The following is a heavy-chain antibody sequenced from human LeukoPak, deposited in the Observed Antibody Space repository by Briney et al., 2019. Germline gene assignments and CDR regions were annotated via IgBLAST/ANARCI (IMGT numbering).Heavy chain of an antibody. CDR1: GFTFSSYG. V-gene: IGHV3-23*01. Sequence: GGSLRLSCAASGFTFSSYGMSWVRQAPGKGLEWVSAISGSGGSTYYADSVKGRFTISRDNSKNTLYLQMNSLRAEDTAVYYCAKAPRITMVRGVMGYFDYWGQGTLVTVSP. CDR3: AKAPRITMVRGVMGYFDY. CDR2: ISGSGGST. J-gene: IGHJ4*02. D-gene: IGHD3-10*01.